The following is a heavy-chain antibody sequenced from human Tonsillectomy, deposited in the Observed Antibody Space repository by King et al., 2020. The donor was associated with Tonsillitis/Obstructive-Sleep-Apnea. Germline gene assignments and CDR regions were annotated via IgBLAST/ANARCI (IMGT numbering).Heavy chain of an antibody. D-gene: IGHD3-10*01. CDR2: IYYSGAT. CDR3: SRSLYYYGSGSYYTYYFDY. V-gene: IGHV4-61*01. Sequence: VQLQESGPGLGKPSETLSLTCTVSGGSVSSNSYYWNWIRQPPGKGLGWIGDIYYSGATNYNPSLKRRVTISSDTSKNQFSLKLGSVTAADKAVYYCSRSLYYYGSGSYYTYYFDYWGQGTLVTVSS. J-gene: IGHJ4*02. CDR1: GGSVSSNSYY.